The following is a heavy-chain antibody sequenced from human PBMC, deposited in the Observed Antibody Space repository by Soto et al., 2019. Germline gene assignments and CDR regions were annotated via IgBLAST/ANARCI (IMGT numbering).Heavy chain of an antibody. CDR1: GFTFSSYT. V-gene: IGHV3-23*01. D-gene: IGHD4-4*01. J-gene: IGHJ4*02. Sequence: EVQLLESGGGLVQPGGSLRLSCAASGFTFSSYTMSWVLQAPGKGLEWVSAISGSGGSTYYADSVKGRFTISRDNSKNTLYLQMNSLRAEDTAVYYCAKGYRKYDIYFDYWGQGTLVTVSS. CDR2: ISGSGGST. CDR3: AKGYRKYDIYFDY.